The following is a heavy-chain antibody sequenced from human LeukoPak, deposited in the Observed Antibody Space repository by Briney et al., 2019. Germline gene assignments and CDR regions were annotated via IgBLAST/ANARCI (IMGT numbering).Heavy chain of an antibody. CDR2: MNPNSGNT. V-gene: IGHV1-8*01. CDR3: ATPTQTGGAFDI. J-gene: IGHJ3*02. CDR1: GYTFTSYD. D-gene: IGHD7-27*01. Sequence: ASVKVSCKASGYTFTSYDINWVRQAPGQGLEWMGWMNPNSGNTGYAQKFQGRVTTTRNTSISTAYMELSSLRSEDTAVYYCATPTQTGGAFDIWGQGTMVTVSS.